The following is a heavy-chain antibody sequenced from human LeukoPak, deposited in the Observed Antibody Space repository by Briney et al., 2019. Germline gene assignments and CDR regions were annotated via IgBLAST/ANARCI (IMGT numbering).Heavy chain of an antibody. Sequence: GGSLRLSCAASGFTFSSYWMHWVRQPPGKGLVWVSRISTDGSSTTYADSVKGRFTVSRDSAKNTLYLQMNSLRAEDTAVYYCAREYSSSSGRVFDCWGQGTLVTASS. CDR2: ISTDGSST. CDR3: AREYSSSSGRVFDC. CDR1: GFTFSSYW. V-gene: IGHV3-74*01. J-gene: IGHJ4*02. D-gene: IGHD6-6*01.